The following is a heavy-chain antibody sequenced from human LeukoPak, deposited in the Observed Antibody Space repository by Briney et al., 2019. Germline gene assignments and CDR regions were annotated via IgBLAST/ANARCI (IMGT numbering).Heavy chain of an antibody. CDR1: GITVSKYW. CDR3: AKDASSGWLIDY. V-gene: IGHV3-74*01. CDR2: IHSDGSTT. D-gene: IGHD6-19*01. J-gene: IGHJ4*02. Sequence: GGSLRLSCAVSGITVSKYWMHWVRQVPGKGLVWVSRIHSDGSTTDYADSVKGRFTITRDSAKNTLYLQMNSLRAEDTAVYYCAKDASSGWLIDYWGQGTLVTVSS.